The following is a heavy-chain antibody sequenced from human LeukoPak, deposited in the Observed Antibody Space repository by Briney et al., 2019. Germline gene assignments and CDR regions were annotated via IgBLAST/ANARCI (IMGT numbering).Heavy chain of an antibody. CDR1: GVSISSNTYY. Sequence: PSETLSLTCSVSGVSISSNTYYWGWIRQSPGKGLEWIGTFYYTGSTYYNPSLKSRITISVDTSKNHFSLKLSSLTAADTAVYYCARASYYDSSGYYYNAFDIWGQGTMVTVSS. CDR2: FYYTGST. J-gene: IGHJ3*02. V-gene: IGHV4-39*02. CDR3: ARASYYDSSGYYYNAFDI. D-gene: IGHD3-22*01.